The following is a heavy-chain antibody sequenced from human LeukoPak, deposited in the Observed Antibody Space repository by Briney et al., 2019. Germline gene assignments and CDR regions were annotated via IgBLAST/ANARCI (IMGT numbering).Heavy chain of an antibody. CDR1: GFTFSSYS. Sequence: PGGSLRLSCAASGFTFSSYSMNWVRQAPGKGLEWVSYISSSSSTIYYADSVKGRFTISRDNAKNSLYLQMNSLRVEDTAVYYCARDPGHPWEQLTAAFDIWGQGTMVTVSS. V-gene: IGHV3-48*01. CDR2: ISSSSSTI. CDR3: ARDPGHPWEQLTAAFDI. J-gene: IGHJ3*02. D-gene: IGHD1-26*01.